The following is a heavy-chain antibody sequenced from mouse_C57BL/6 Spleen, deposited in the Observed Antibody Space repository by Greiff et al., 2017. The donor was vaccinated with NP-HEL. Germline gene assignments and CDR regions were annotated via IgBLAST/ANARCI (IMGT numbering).Heavy chain of an antibody. D-gene: IGHD1-1*01. Sequence: VQLQQSGAELVRPGTSVKVSCKASGYAFTNYLIEWVKQRPGQGLEWIGVINPGSGGTNYNEKFKGKATLTADKSSSTAYMQLSSLTSEDSAVYFCARRGRHYYYYAMDYWGQGTSVTVSS. CDR3: ARRGRHYYYYAMDY. CDR1: GYAFTNYL. CDR2: INPGSGGT. J-gene: IGHJ4*01. V-gene: IGHV1-54*01.